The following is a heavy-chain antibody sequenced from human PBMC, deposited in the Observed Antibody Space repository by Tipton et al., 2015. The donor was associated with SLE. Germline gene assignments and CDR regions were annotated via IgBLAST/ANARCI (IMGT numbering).Heavy chain of an antibody. CDR1: GGSISSGSYY. J-gene: IGHJ4*02. CDR3: ARSMRVGSEDY. CDR2: IYSTGST. D-gene: IGHD6-19*01. Sequence: TLSLTCTVSGGSISSGSYYWSWIRQPPEKGLEWIGYIYSTGSTNYNPSLKSRVTISVDTSKNQFSLKLSSVTAADTAVYYCARSMRVGSEDYWGQGTLVTVSS. V-gene: IGHV4-61*01.